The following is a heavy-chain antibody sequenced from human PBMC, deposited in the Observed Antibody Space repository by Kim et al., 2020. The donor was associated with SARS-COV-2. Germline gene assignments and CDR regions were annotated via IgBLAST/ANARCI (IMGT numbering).Heavy chain of an antibody. J-gene: IGHJ4*02. CDR3: AKSGSIRAYYFDY. D-gene: IGHD6-25*01. V-gene: IGHV3-23*01. Sequence: YADSVKGRFTISRDNSKKTLYLQMNSLRAEDTAVYYCAKSGSIRAYYFDYWGQGTLVTVSS.